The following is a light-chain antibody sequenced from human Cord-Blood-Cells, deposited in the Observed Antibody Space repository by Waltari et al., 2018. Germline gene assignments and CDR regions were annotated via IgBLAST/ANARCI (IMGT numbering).Light chain of an antibody. CDR3: SSYTSSSTYV. Sequence: QSALTHPASVSGSPGQSITISCTGTSRAVGGYNYVSWYQQHPGKAPKLMIYDVSNRPSGVSNRFSGSKSGNTASLTISGLQAEDEADYYCSSYTSSSTYVFGTGTKVTVL. CDR2: DVS. V-gene: IGLV2-14*01. CDR1: SRAVGGYNY. J-gene: IGLJ1*01.